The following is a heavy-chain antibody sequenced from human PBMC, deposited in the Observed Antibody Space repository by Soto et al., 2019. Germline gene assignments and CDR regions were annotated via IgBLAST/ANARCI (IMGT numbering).Heavy chain of an antibody. V-gene: IGHV3-7*01. J-gene: IGHJ4*02. CDR1: GFIFSSHW. D-gene: IGHD1-1*01. CDR3: VRTTL. CDR2: IKEDGSGK. Sequence: GGSLRLSCAASGFIFSSHWMSWVRQAPGKGPEWVANIKEDGSGKYYVDSVKGRFTISRDNAKNSLYLQMNSLRAEDTAVYYCVRTTLWGQGTLVTVSS.